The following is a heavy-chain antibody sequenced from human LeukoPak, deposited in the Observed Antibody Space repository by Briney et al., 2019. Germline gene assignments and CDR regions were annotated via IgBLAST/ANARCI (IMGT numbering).Heavy chain of an antibody. CDR2: INAGNGNT. CDR3: ARANRPSYYYDSSGYYVGEGIIPHPDAFDI. V-gene: IGHV1-3*03. J-gene: IGHJ3*02. Sequence: ASVKVSCKASGYTFTSYAMHWVRQAPGQRLEWMGWINAGNGNTKYSQEFQGRVTITRDTSASTAYMELSSLRSEDMAVYYCARANRPSYYYDSSGYYVGEGIIPHPDAFDIWGQGTMVTVSS. CDR1: GYTFTSYA. D-gene: IGHD3-22*01.